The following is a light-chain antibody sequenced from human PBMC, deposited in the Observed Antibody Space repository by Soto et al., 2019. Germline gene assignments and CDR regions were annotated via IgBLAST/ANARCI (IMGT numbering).Light chain of an antibody. CDR1: SSDVGGYNY. Sequence: QSALTQPASVSGSPGQSITISCTGTSSDVGGYNYVSWYQQHPGKAPKLMIYEVSNRPSGVSNRFSGSKSGNTASLTISGLQAEDEADYYWSSYTSSSTPWVFGGGTQVTVL. CDR3: SSYTSSSTPWV. J-gene: IGLJ3*02. V-gene: IGLV2-14*01. CDR2: EVS.